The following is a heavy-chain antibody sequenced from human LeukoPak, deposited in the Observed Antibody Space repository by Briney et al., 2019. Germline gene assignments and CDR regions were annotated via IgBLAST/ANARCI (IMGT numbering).Heavy chain of an antibody. CDR1: GGSFSGYY. Sequence: SETLSLTCAVYGGSFSGYYRAWIRQPPGKGLEYIGSINYRGSTYYNPSLKSRVTLSVDTSKNQFSLKLNSVTAADTAVYYCATYKYDYVWGNQHFDYWGQGTLVAVSS. D-gene: IGHD3-16*01. CDR2: INYRGST. J-gene: IGHJ4*02. CDR3: ATYKYDYVWGNQHFDY. V-gene: IGHV4-34*10.